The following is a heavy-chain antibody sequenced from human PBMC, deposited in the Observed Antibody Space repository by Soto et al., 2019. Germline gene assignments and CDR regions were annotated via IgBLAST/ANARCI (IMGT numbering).Heavy chain of an antibody. D-gene: IGHD2-21*01. CDR3: AREPLRTYGYSYGMDV. CDR1: GGSISTSY. Sequence: QVQLQESGPELVRPSETLSLTCTVSGGSISTSYWSWIRQTPGKGLEWIAYIYHSGSTNYNPSLKSRVTISLDTSKNQFSLMMRSVTAADTAVYYCAREPLRTYGYSYGMDVWGQGTTVTVSS. CDR2: IYHSGST. J-gene: IGHJ6*02. V-gene: IGHV4-59*01.